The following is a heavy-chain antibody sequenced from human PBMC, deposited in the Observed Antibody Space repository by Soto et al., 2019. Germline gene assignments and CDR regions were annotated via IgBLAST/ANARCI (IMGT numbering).Heavy chain of an antibody. Sequence: PGASVKVSCKASGYTFTGYYMHWVRQAPGQGLEWMGWINPNSGGTNYAQKFQGWVTMTRDTSISTAYMELSRLRSDDTAVYYCARDKWVTYYYDSSGYYYYYGMDVWGQGTTVTVSS. V-gene: IGHV1-2*04. J-gene: IGHJ6*02. CDR1: GYTFTGYY. CDR2: INPNSGGT. D-gene: IGHD3-22*01. CDR3: ARDKWVTYYYDSSGYYYYYGMDV.